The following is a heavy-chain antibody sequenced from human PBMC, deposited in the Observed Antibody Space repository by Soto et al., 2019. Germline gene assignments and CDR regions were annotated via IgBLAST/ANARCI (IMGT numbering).Heavy chain of an antibody. CDR2: IYTSGST. CDR1: GGSISSYY. J-gene: IGHJ5*02. V-gene: IGHV4-4*07. D-gene: IGHD6-13*01. CDR3: ARGIAAAAKNWFDP. Sequence: ETLSLTCTVSGGSISSYYWSWIRQPAGKGLEWIGRIYTSGSTNYNPSLKSRVTMSVDTSKNQFSLKLSSVTAADTAVYYRARGIAAAAKNWFDPWGQGTLVTVSS.